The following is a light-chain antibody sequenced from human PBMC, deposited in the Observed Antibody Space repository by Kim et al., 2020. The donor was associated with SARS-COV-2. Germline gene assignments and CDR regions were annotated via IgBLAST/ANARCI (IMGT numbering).Light chain of an antibody. CDR3: QQYANSVT. V-gene: IGKV3-20*01. CDR1: VSSNY. J-gene: IGKJ4*01. CDR2: GAS. Sequence: VSSNYLAWYQQKPAQAPRLLIYGASIRATGIPDRFSDSGSGTDFTLTISRLEPEDFAVYYCQQYANSVTFGGGTKVDIK.